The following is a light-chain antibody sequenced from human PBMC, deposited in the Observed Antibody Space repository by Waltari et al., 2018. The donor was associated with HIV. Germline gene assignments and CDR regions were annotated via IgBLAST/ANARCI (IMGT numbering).Light chain of an antibody. CDR2: AAS. J-gene: IGKJ4*01. CDR1: KSISSY. Sequence: DIQMTQSPSSLSASVGDRVTITCRASKSISSYLNWYQQKPGKAPKLLIYAASSLQSGVPSRFSGSGSGTDFTLTISSLQPEDFATYYCQQSYSTLLTFGGGTKVEIK. CDR3: QQSYSTLLT. V-gene: IGKV1-39*01.